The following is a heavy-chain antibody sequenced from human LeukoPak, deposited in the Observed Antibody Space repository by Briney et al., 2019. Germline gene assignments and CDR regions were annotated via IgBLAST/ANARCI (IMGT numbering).Heavy chain of an antibody. CDR2: ISWNSGSI. D-gene: IGHD3-3*01. CDR1: GFTFDDYA. CDR3: AKDKDFWSGYLTD. Sequence: GGSLRLSCAASGFTFDDYAMHWVRQAPGKGLGWVSGISWNSGSIGYADSVKGRFTISRDNAKNPLYLQMNSLRAEDMALYYCAKDKDFWSGYLTDWGQGTLVTVSS. J-gene: IGHJ4*02. V-gene: IGHV3-9*03.